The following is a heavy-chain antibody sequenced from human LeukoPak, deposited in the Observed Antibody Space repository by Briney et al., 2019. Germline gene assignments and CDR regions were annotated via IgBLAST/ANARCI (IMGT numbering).Heavy chain of an antibody. D-gene: IGHD2-21*02. J-gene: IGHJ4*01. Sequence: GGSLRLSCTASGFTFSNAWMSWVRQAPGKGLEWIGRIKSNGDGGTTEFAAPVKGRFTISRDDSKNTLYLQMNSLETEDTAVYYCARVRGGDSRFLDYWGQGTLVTVS. CDR3: ARVRGGDSRFLDY. CDR2: IKSNGDGGTT. V-gene: IGHV3-15*01. CDR1: GFTFSNAW.